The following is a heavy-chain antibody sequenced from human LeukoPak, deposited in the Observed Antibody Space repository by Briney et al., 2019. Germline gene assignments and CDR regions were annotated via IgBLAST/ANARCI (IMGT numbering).Heavy chain of an antibody. J-gene: IGHJ5*02. Sequence: GESLKISCQVSGYSFIHYWIAWVRQMPGEGLEWMGIIYPGDSDTRYSPSFQGQVTISADKSISTAYLQWSSLKASDTAMYYGARLWDTVLTGDDNWFDPWGQGTLVTVSS. D-gene: IGHD7-27*01. CDR2: IYPGDSDT. V-gene: IGHV5-51*01. CDR1: GYSFIHYW. CDR3: ARLWDTVLTGDDNWFDP.